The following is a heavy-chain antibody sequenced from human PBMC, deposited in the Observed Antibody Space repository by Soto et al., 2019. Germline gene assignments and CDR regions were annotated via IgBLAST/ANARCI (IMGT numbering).Heavy chain of an antibody. Sequence: GGSLRLSCAASGFTFSSYAMHWVRQAPGKGLEWVAVISYDGSNKYYADSVKGRFTISRDNSKNTLYLQMNSLRAEDTAVYYWARPIHDFWSGYYYYGMDVWGQGTTVTVSS. CDR3: ARPIHDFWSGYYYYGMDV. CDR1: GFTFSSYA. V-gene: IGHV3-30-3*01. J-gene: IGHJ6*02. D-gene: IGHD3-3*01. CDR2: ISYDGSNK.